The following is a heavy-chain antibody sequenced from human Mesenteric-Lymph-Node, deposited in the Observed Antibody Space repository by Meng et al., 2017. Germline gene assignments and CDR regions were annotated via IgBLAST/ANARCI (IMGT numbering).Heavy chain of an antibody. Sequence: QLQLEECGSGLGKPSQTLALTCAVSGGSISSGGFSWRWVRRPPGKGLEWIGYIYNSGSTYYNPSLKSRVTISVDTSKNQFSLKLRFVTAADTAVYYCAREGRSHQVGVSVYWGQGNLVTVS. CDR3: AREGRSHQVGVSVY. D-gene: IGHD2-21*01. V-gene: IGHV4-30-2*05. J-gene: IGHJ4*02. CDR2: IYNSGST. CDR1: GGSISSGGFS.